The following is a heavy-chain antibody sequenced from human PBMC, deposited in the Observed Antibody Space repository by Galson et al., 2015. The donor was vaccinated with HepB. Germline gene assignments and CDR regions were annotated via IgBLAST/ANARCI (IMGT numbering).Heavy chain of an antibody. V-gene: IGHV3-23*01. CDR1: GFTFSNFA. CDR3: AKDGRGGHIYGD. CDR2: IGGTGSDQ. J-gene: IGHJ4*02. D-gene: IGHD5-18*01. Sequence: SLRLSCAASGFTFSNFAMNWVRQSPGQGLEWVSHIGGTGSDQHYADSVKGRFTISRGNSRNTVSLQMNSLRAEDTAVYYCAKDGRGGHIYGDWGQGTLVTVSS.